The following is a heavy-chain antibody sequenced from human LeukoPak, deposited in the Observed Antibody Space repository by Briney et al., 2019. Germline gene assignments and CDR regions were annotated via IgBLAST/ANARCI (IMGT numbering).Heavy chain of an antibody. CDR3: ARQPHYGYNLRLDY. CDR1: VGSLRGYY. V-gene: IGHV4-59*08. CDR2: IYDSGSR. D-gene: IGHD5-24*01. Sequence: SETLSLTCRVSVGSLRGYYWSSIRQPAGTGVEGIGYIYDSGSRNYNPSLKSRVTISVDTSKNQFSLKLTSVTAEDTAGYYCARQPHYGYNLRLDYWGQGTLVTVSS. J-gene: IGHJ4*02.